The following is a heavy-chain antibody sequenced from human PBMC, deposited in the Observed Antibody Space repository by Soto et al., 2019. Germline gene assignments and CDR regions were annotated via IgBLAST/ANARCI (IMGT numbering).Heavy chain of an antibody. CDR1: GGAISGYY. CDR2: IYSSGST. V-gene: IGHV4-4*07. J-gene: IGHJ5*02. CDR3: ARGQRFSDWFDP. Sequence: PSDTLSLTSTVTGGAISGYYWTWIRQSDGEGLEWIGRIYSSGSTNYNPSLKSRVTISLDTSMNYFSLRLSSVTAVDTAVYYCARGQRFSDWFDPWGQGTLVTVSS. D-gene: IGHD3-3*01.